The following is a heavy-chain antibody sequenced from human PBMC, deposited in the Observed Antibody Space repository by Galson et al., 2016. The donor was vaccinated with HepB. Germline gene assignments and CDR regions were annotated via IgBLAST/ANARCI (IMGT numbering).Heavy chain of an antibody. CDR3: ATEETPIEVAGRDYWYFDL. J-gene: IGHJ2*01. D-gene: IGHD6-19*01. CDR2: MSTSTGET. V-gene: IGHV1-18*01. Sequence: SVKVSCKASSYTLAYYGIGWVRQAPGQGLEWMGWMSTSTGETIYGEKLQGRVTITADESTSTAYMALSSLRSEDTAVYYCATEETPIEVAGRDYWYFDLWGRGTLVTVSS. CDR1: SYTLAYYG.